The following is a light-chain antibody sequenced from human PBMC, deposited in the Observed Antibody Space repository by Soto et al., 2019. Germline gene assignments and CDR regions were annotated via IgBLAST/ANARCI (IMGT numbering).Light chain of an antibody. CDR1: QSVSSN. CDR3: QQSGSSPRT. CDR2: GAS. V-gene: IGKV3-20*01. J-gene: IGKJ1*01. Sequence: EIVMTQSPATLSVSPVERATLSCRASQSVSSNLAWYQQKPGQAPRLLIYGASSRATGIPDRFSGSGSGTDFTLTISSLEPEDFAVYYCQQSGSSPRTFGQGTKVDIK.